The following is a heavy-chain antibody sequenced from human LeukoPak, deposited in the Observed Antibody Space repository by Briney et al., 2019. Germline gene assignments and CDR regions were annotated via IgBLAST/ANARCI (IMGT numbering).Heavy chain of an antibody. CDR3: ARDVVGATSFDY. V-gene: IGHV1-18*01. J-gene: IGHJ4*02. CDR2: ISAYSGHT. CDR1: GGTFSSYA. D-gene: IGHD1-26*01. Sequence: ASVKVSCKASGGTFSSYAISWVRQALGQGLEWMGWISAYSGHTNYAQKLQGRVTMTTDTSTSTAYMELKSLGSDDTALYYCARDVVGATSFDYWGQGTLVTVSS.